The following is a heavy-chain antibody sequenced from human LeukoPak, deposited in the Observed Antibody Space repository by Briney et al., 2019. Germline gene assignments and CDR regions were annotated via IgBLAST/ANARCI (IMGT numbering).Heavy chain of an antibody. CDR3: ASLGLTTVTTHPYYGMDV. J-gene: IGHJ6*02. D-gene: IGHD4-11*01. Sequence: PSETLSLTCTVSGGSISSYYWSWIRQPPGKGLEWIGYIYYSGSTNYNPSLKSRVTISVDTSKNQFSLKLSSVTAADTAVYCCASLGLTTVTTHPYYGMDVWGQGTTVTVSS. V-gene: IGHV4-59*01. CDR1: GGSISSYY. CDR2: IYYSGST.